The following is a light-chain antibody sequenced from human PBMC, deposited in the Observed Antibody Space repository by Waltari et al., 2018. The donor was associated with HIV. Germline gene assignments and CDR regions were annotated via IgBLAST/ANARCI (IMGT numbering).Light chain of an antibody. V-gene: IGKV3-11*01. J-gene: IGKJ4*01. CDR3: QQRYSWPFI. CDR2: DAY. CDR1: QNFNNF. Sequence: EIVLPQSPAPLSLSPGERATLSCRASQNFNNFLAWYQQTPGQPPKLLIYDAYNRATGIPARFSGSGSGTDFTLTISSLEPEDFAVYYCQQRYSWPFISGGGTKVEIK.